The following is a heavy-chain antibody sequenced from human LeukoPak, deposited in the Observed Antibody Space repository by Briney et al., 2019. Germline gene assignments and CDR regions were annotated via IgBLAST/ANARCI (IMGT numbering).Heavy chain of an antibody. CDR3: ARGPPGGARGFFDY. CDR1: GFTFSSYS. D-gene: IGHD1-26*01. Sequence: PGGSLRLSCAASGFTFSSYSMNWVRQAPGKGLEWVSYISSSSSTIYYADSVKGRFTISRDNAKNSLYLQMNSLRAEDTAVYYCARGPPGGARGFFDYWGQGTLVTVSS. V-gene: IGHV3-48*01. CDR2: ISSSSSTI. J-gene: IGHJ4*02.